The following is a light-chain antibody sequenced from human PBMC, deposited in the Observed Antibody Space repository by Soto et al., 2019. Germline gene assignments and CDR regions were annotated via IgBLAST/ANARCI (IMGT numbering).Light chain of an antibody. CDR1: QSVSSSY. CDR2: GAS. Sequence: EIVLTQSPGTLSLSPGERATLSCRASQSVSSSYLAWYQQKPGQAPRLLIYGASTRATGIPDRFSGSGSGTDFTLTISTLEPEDFAVYYCQQYGSSRWTFGQGTNVDI. J-gene: IGKJ1*01. CDR3: QQYGSSRWT. V-gene: IGKV3-20*01.